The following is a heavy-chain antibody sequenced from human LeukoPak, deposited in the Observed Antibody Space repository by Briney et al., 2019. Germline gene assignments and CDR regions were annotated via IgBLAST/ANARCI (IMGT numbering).Heavy chain of an antibody. CDR3: ARVDDLDAFDI. D-gene: IGHD2-2*03. CDR1: GFTFSNHA. V-gene: IGHV3-30*04. CDR2: ISDDGSSK. J-gene: IGHJ3*02. Sequence: GGSLRLSCVTSGFTFSNHAMHWVRQGPGKGLEWEAVISDDGSSKFYADSVKGRFTIFRDNSKNTLFLQINSLRPEDTAVYYCARVDDLDAFDIWGQGTLDTVSS.